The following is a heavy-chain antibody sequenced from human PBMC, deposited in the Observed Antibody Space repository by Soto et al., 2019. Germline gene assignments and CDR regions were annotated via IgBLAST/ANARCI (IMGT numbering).Heavy chain of an antibody. CDR3: ARGRRYYYGSGKGLFDY. V-gene: IGHV4-34*01. Sequence: QVQLQQWGAGLLKPSETLSLTCAVYGGSFSGYYWSWIRQPPGKGLEWIGEINHSGSTNYNPSLKSRVTISVDTSKNQFSLKLSSVTAADTAVYYCARGRRYYYGSGKGLFDYWGQGTLVTVSS. D-gene: IGHD3-10*01. CDR2: INHSGST. CDR1: GGSFSGYY. J-gene: IGHJ4*02.